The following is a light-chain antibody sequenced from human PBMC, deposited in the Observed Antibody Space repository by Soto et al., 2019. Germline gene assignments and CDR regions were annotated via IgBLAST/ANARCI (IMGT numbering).Light chain of an antibody. Sequence: EIVLTQSPGTLSLSPGERATLSCRASQSVSSSYLAWYQQKPGQAPMLLIYGESSRATGIPDRFSGSGSGTDFTLTISRLEPEDFAVYYCQQYGSSALLTFGGGTKVEIK. J-gene: IGKJ4*01. V-gene: IGKV3-20*01. CDR3: QQYGSSALLT. CDR2: GES. CDR1: QSVSSSY.